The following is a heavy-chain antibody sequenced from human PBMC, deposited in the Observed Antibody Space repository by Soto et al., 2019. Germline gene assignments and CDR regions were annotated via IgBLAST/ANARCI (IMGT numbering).Heavy chain of an antibody. V-gene: IGHV4-4*02. D-gene: IGHD6-13*01. CDR2: IYHSGST. CDR1: GGSISSSNW. CDR3: ARAAPSYSSSWYSRDGWFDP. J-gene: IGHJ5*02. Sequence: PSETLSLTCAVSGGSISSSNWWSWVRQPPGKGLEWIGEIYHSGSTNYNPSLKSRVTISVDKSKNQFSLKLSSVTAADTAVYYCARAAPSYSSSWYSRDGWFDPWGQGTLVTV.